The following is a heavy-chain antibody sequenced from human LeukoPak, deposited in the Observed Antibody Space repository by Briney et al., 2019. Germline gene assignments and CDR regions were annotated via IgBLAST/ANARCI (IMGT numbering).Heavy chain of an antibody. CDR3: AREWFGELYPYYYYYYYMDV. D-gene: IGHD3-10*01. CDR2: ISYSGST. Sequence: PSETLSLTCTVSGGSISSSSYYWGWIRQPPGKGLEWIGCISYSGSTYNNPSLKSRLTISMDASKNQFSLKLSSVTAADTAVYYCAREWFGELYPYYYYYYYMDVWGKGTTVTISS. J-gene: IGHJ6*03. V-gene: IGHV4-39*07. CDR1: GGSISSSSYY.